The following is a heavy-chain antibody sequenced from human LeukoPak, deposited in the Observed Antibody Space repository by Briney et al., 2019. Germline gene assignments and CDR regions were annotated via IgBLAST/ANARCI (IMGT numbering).Heavy chain of an antibody. CDR1: GFTFSSYA. Sequence: PGRSLRLSCAASGFTFSSYAMHWVRQAPGKGLEGVAVISYDGSNKYYADSVKGRFTISRDNSKNTLYLQMNSLRAEDTAVYYCASGYTAFYYYYGMDVWGQGTTVTVSS. J-gene: IGHJ6*02. D-gene: IGHD5-18*01. V-gene: IGHV3-30*04. CDR2: ISYDGSNK. CDR3: ASGYTAFYYYYGMDV.